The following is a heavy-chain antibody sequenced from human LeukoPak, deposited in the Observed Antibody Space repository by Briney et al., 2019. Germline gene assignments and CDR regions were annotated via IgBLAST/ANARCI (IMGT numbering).Heavy chain of an antibody. D-gene: IGHD2-8*01. CDR2: ISGSGGST. V-gene: IGHV3-23*01. J-gene: IGHJ4*02. CDR1: GFTFSSYA. CDR3: AKDSGYCTNGVCYSFDY. Sequence: GGSLRLSCAASGFTFSSYAMSWVRQAPGKGLEGVSAISGSGGSTYYADSVKGRFTISRDNSKNTLYPQMSSLRAEDTAVYYCAKDSGYCTNGVCYSFDYWGQGTLVTVSS.